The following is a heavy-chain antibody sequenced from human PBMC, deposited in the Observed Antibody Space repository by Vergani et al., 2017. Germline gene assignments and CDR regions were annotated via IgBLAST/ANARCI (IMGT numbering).Heavy chain of an antibody. Sequence: QVQLQESGPGLVKPSQTLSLTCTVSGASMSSVGYYWPWLRQPAGKILEWIGDILGSGTANYNPSFQGRVSMSVDTYNDQFSLPLSSVNATDTALYYCARGSTAAGYSWSDSWGQGTRVTVSS. V-gene: IGHV4-61*02. CDR2: ILGSGTA. CDR1: GASMSSVGYY. CDR3: ARGSTAAGYSWSDS. J-gene: IGHJ4*02. D-gene: IGHD6-6*01.